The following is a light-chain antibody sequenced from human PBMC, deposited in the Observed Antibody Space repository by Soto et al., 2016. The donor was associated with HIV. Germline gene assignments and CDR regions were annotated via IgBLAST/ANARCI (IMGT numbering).Light chain of an antibody. J-gene: IGLJ2*01. V-gene: IGLV3-21*03. CDR1: NIGSQD. CDR2: DDR. CDR3: QVWDSRSDGL. Sequence: SYVLTQPSSVSVAPGRAATITCGGKNIGSQDIHWYQQKPGQAPVLVVYDDRARPSGIPDRFSGSHSGGTATLTISRVEVGDEADYYCQVWDSRSDGLFGGGTRLTVL.